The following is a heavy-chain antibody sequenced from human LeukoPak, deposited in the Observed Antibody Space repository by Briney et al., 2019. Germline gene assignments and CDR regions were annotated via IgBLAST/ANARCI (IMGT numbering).Heavy chain of an antibody. CDR1: GFTFSSYG. J-gene: IGHJ4*02. CDR3: AKVITYYDFWSGFYYFDY. Sequence: GGSLRLSCAASGFTFSSYGMHWVRQAPGKGLEWVAVIWYDGSNKYYADSVKGRFTISRDNSKNTLYLQMNSLRAEDTAVYYCAKVITYYDFWSGFYYFDYWGQGTLVTVSS. D-gene: IGHD3-3*01. CDR2: IWYDGSNK. V-gene: IGHV3-33*06.